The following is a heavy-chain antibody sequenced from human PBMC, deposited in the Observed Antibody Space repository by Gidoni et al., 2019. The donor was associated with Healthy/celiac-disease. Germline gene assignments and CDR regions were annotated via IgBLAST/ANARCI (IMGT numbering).Heavy chain of an antibody. Sequence: QVQLVESGGGVVQPGRSLRLSCAASGFTFSSYGMHWVRQAPGKGLEWVAVIWYDGSNKYYADSVKGRFTISRDNSKNTLYLQMNSLRAEDTAVYYCARKERRIPREGIGYFDLWGRGTLVTVSS. CDR1: GFTFSSYG. J-gene: IGHJ2*01. CDR3: ARKERRIPREGIGYFDL. V-gene: IGHV3-33*01. CDR2: IWYDGSNK. D-gene: IGHD6-25*01.